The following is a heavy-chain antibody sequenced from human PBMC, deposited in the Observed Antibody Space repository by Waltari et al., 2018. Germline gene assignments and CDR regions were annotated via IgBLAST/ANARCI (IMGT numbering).Heavy chain of an antibody. CDR2: IKQDGSEK. D-gene: IGHD2-2*01. CDR3: ASGVVPAATLYYYYMDV. V-gene: IGHV3-7*01. CDR1: GFTFSSYW. J-gene: IGHJ6*03. Sequence: EVQLVESGGGLVQPGGSLRLSCAAAGFTFSSYWMSWVRHAPVKGLEWVANIKQDGSEKYYVDSVKGRFTISRDNAKNSLYLQMNSLRAEDTAVYYCASGVVPAATLYYYYMDVWGKGTTVTVSS.